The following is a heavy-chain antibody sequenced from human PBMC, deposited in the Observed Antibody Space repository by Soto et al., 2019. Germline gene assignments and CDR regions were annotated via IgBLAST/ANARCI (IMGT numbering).Heavy chain of an antibody. J-gene: IGHJ4*02. Sequence: EVQMVESGGDLVKPGGSLRLSCAASGFTFNNAWMSWVRQAPGKGLEWVGRVKRKTDGGITDYAAPVKGRFTISRDDSKNTLYLQMNSLKTEDTAVYYCTATPYDDSSVNYFYYFDYWGQGALVTVSS. CDR2: VKRKTDGGIT. V-gene: IGHV3-15*01. D-gene: IGHD3-22*01. CDR1: GFTFNNAW. CDR3: TATPYDDSSVNYFYYFDY.